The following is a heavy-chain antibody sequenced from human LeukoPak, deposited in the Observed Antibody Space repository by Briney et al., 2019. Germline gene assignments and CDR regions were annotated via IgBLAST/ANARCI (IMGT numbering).Heavy chain of an antibody. Sequence: GASAKVSCKASGYTFTSYGISWVRQAPGQGLEWMGWISAYNGDTNYAQKLQGRVTMTTDTSTSTAYMELRSLRPDDTAVYYRARGQWLREYDYWGQGTLVTVSS. CDR3: ARGQWLREYDY. V-gene: IGHV1-18*01. CDR1: GYTFTSYG. CDR2: ISAYNGDT. J-gene: IGHJ4*02. D-gene: IGHD6-19*01.